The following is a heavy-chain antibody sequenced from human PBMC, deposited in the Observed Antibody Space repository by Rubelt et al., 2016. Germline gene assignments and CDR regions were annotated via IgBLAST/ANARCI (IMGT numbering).Heavy chain of an antibody. CDR2: IIPIFGTA. CDR3: ARDFLEWSDAFDI. J-gene: IGHJ3*02. V-gene: IGHV1-69*01. D-gene: IGHD3-3*01. CDR1: GGTFSSYA. Sequence: QVQLVQSGAEVKKPGSSVKVSCKASGGTFSSYAISWVRQAPGQGLEWMGGIIPIFGTANDAQKFQGRVTITADESTSTAYMGLSRLRSEDTAVYYCARDFLEWSDAFDIWGQGTMVTVSS.